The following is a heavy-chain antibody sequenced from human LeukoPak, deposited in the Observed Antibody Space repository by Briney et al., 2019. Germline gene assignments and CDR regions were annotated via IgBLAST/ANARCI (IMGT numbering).Heavy chain of an antibody. CDR1: GYTFTGYY. V-gene: IGHV1-2*06. Sequence: GASVKVSCKASGYTFTGYYMHWVRQAPGQGLEWMGRINPNSGGTHYAQKFQGRVTMTWDTSISTAYMELSRLRSDDTAIYYCARVYCGGDCYYDYWGQGTLVTVSS. J-gene: IGHJ4*02. D-gene: IGHD2-21*02. CDR2: INPNSGGT. CDR3: ARVYCGGDCYYDY.